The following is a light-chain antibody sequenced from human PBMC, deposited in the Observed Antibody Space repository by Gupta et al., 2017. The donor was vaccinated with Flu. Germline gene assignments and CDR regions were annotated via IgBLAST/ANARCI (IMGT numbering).Light chain of an antibody. J-gene: IGLJ2*01. CDR3: CSYAGTSTVV. CDR2: EGS. Sequence: HSPLTQLASWYGPPGQSTTISCTGTSRDVGSYNLVSWYQQQPGKAPKLMIYEGSNRTSGVSHRFSGSTTANTAPLTTSGLQAEDEADYYCCSYAGTSTVVFGGGTKLTVL. V-gene: IGLV2-23*01. CDR1: SRDVGSYNL.